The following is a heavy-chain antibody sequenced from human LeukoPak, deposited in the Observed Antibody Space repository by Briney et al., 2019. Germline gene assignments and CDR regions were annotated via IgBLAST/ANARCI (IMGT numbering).Heavy chain of an antibody. J-gene: IGHJ3*02. CDR2: IFYSGST. CDR3: ARHKDPRYDYLAFDI. Sequence: PSETLSLTCTVSGDSINSYYWSWVRQPPGRGLEWIGYIFYSGSTSYNPSLKSRVTISVDTSKNQFSLKLISVTAADTAVYYCARHKDPRYDYLAFDIWGQGTMVTVSS. V-gene: IGHV4-59*08. D-gene: IGHD5-12*01. CDR1: GDSINSYY.